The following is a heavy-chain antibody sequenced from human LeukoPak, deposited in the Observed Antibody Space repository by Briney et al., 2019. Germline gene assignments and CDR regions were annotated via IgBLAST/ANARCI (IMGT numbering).Heavy chain of an antibody. J-gene: IGHJ6*03. CDR3: ARVFSYYGSGSYYYYMDV. D-gene: IGHD3-10*01. Sequence: GGSLRLSCAASGFTFSSYEMNWVRQAPGKGLEWVSYISSSGSTIYYADSVKGRFTISRDNAENSLYLQMNSLRAEDTAVYYCARVFSYYGSGSYYYYMDVWGKGTTVIISS. CDR2: ISSSGSTI. V-gene: IGHV3-48*03. CDR1: GFTFSSYE.